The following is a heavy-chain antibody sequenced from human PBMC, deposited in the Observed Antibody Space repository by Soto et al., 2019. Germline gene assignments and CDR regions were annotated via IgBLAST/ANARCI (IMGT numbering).Heavy chain of an antibody. V-gene: IGHV3-43*01. CDR3: AKDASGYDMAFEY. D-gene: IGHD5-12*01. Sequence: VGSLRLSCVSSVFTFDDYTMHCVRQSPGKGLEWVSLISSDGTSSYYADSLKGRFTISRDNSKNSLFLQMNNLRTEDTALYYCAKDASGYDMAFEYWGQGALVTVSS. CDR2: ISSDGTSS. J-gene: IGHJ4*02. CDR1: VFTFDDYT.